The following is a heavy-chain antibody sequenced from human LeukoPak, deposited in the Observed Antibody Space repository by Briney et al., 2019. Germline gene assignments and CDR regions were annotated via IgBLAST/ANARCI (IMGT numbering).Heavy chain of an antibody. CDR3: AREAGGYDYYYYYGMDV. J-gene: IGHJ6*02. D-gene: IGHD5-12*01. V-gene: IGHV3-21*01. CDR1: GFTFSSYS. CDR2: ISSSSYI. Sequence: GGSLRLSCAASGFTFSSYSMNWVRQAPGKGLEWVSSISSSSYIYYADSVKGRFTISRDNAKNSLYLQMNSLRAEDTAVYYCAREAGGYDYYYYYGMDVWGQGTTVTVSS.